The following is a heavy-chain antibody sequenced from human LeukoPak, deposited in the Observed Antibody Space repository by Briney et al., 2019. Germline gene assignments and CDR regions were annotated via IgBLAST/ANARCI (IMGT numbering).Heavy chain of an antibody. Sequence: PGGSLRLSCAASGFTFSSYAMTWVRQAPGKGLKWVATISASGGSTYYADSVKGRFTISRDNAKNTLYLQMNSLRAEDTAVYYCARDNGENYHTAFDYWGQGTLVTVSS. J-gene: IGHJ4*02. CDR1: GFTFSSYA. D-gene: IGHD2-8*01. CDR3: ARDNGENYHTAFDY. V-gene: IGHV3-23*01. CDR2: ISASGGST.